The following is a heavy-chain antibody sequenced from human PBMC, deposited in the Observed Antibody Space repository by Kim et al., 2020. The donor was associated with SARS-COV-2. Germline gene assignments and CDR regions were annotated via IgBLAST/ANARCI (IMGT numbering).Heavy chain of an antibody. CDR2: ISSSSSYT. J-gene: IGHJ6*02. CDR3: ARVGYDYVWGSYRDYYYYYGRHV. D-gene: IGHD3-16*02. CDR1: GFTFSDYY. Sequence: GGSLRLSCAASGFTFSDYYMSWIRQAPGKGLEWVSYISSSSSYTNYADSVKGRFTISRDKAKNSLYLQMNSLRAEDTAVYYCARVGYDYVWGSYRDYYYYYGRHVWGQGTTVTVSS. V-gene: IGHV3-11*05.